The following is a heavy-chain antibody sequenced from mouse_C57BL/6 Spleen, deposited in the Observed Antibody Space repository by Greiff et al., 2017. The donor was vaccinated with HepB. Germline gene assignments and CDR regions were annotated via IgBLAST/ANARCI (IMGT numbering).Heavy chain of an antibody. CDR3: ARFTTVVANFYY. J-gene: IGHJ2*01. CDR2: IRNKANGYTT. Sequence: VQLVESGGGLVQPGGSLSLSCAASGFTFTDYYMSWVRQPPGKALEWLGFIRNKANGYTTEYSASVKVRFTISRDNYKSILYLQLNALVAEDSATYYCARFTTVVANFYYWGQGTTLTVSS. D-gene: IGHD1-1*01. V-gene: IGHV7-3*01. CDR1: GFTFTDYY.